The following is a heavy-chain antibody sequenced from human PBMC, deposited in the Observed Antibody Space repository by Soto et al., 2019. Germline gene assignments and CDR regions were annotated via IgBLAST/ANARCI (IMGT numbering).Heavy chain of an antibody. CDR1: GFDLTNSW. CDR3: TRDQRYSSAV. CDR2: VNSDGSIT. Sequence: EVQMVESGGGLVQPGGSLRLSCAASGFDLTNSWMHWVRQAPGKGLVWVSHVNSDGSITTYADSVKGRFTISRDNAKNTVYLQMNSLRVEDTAVYYCTRDQRYSSAVWGQGTLVTVSS. J-gene: IGHJ4*02. D-gene: IGHD5-18*01. V-gene: IGHV3-74*01.